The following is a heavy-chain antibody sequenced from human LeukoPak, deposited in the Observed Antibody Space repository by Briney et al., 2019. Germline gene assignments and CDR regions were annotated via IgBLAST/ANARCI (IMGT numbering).Heavy chain of an antibody. CDR2: INHSGST. CDR3: ARRSSRLGYYDFWSGIYYFDY. V-gene: IGHV4-34*01. J-gene: IGHJ4*02. Sequence: SETLSLTCAVYGGSFSGYYWSWIRQPPGKGLEWIGEINHSGSTNYNPSLKSRVTISVDTSKNQFSLKLSSVTAADTAVYYCARRSSRLGYYDFWSGIYYFDYWGQGTLVTVSS. D-gene: IGHD3-3*01. CDR1: GGSFSGYY.